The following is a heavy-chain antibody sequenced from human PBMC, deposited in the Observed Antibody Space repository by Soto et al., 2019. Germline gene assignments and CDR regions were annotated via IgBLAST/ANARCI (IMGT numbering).Heavy chain of an antibody. V-gene: IGHV3-30-3*01. CDR1: GLSFSSYA. J-gene: IGHJ4*02. CDR2: ISYDGSNK. CDR3: ARDHGTDPIFTLDY. Sequence: PGGSLRLSCAASGLSFSSYAMSWVRQAPGKGLEWVAVISYDGSNKYYADSVKGRFTISRDNSKNTLYLQMNSLRAEDTAVYYCARDHGTDPIFTLDYWGQGTLVTVSS.